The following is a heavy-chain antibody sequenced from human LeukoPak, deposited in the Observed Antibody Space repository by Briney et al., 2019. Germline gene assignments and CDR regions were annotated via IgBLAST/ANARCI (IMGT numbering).Heavy chain of an antibody. J-gene: IGHJ3*02. V-gene: IGHV1-18*01. Sequence: GASVRVSCEASGYTFTSYGISWVRQAPGQGLEWMGWISAYNGNTNYAQKLQGRVTMTTDTSTSTAYMELRSLRSDDTAVYYCARDRGFLEWTARDAFDIWGQGTTVTVSS. CDR3: ARDRGFLEWTARDAFDI. CDR1: GYTFTSYG. D-gene: IGHD3-3*01. CDR2: ISAYNGNT.